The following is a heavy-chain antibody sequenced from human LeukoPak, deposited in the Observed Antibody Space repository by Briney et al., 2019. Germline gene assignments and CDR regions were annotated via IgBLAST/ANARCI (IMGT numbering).Heavy chain of an antibody. V-gene: IGHV3-53*01. CDR2: IYSSGST. CDR1: GFTVSSNY. J-gene: IGHJ4*02. CDR3: ARLRGASSSWYYD. D-gene: IGHD6-13*01. Sequence: QSGGSLRLSCAASGFTVSSNYMSWVRQAPGKGLEWASVIYSSGSTYYADSVKGRFTFSRDNSKNTLYLQMNSLRAEDTAVYYCARLRGASSSWYYDWGQGTLVTVSS.